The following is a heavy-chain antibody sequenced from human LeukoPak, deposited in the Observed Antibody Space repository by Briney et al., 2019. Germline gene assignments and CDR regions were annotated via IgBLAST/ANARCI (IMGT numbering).Heavy chain of an antibody. CDR2: IRYDGSNK. J-gene: IGHJ4*02. CDR3: ARVVWGWDTAMPTPFDY. V-gene: IGHV3-30*02. D-gene: IGHD5-18*01. CDR1: GFTFSSYG. Sequence: PGGSLRLSCAASGFTFSSYGMYWVRQAPGKGLEWVAFIRYDGSNKYYADSVKGRFTVSRDNSKNTLYLQMKSLRAEDTAVYYCARVVWGWDTAMPTPFDYWGQGTLVTVSS.